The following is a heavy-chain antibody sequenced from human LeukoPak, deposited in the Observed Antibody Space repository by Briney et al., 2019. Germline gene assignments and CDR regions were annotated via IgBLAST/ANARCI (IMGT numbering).Heavy chain of an antibody. CDR2: IYYSGST. CDR3: ARVTLGYCTGGSCPYWYFDL. Sequence: SETLSLTCTVSGGSISSYYCSWIRQPPGKGLEWIGYIYYSGSTNCNPSLESRVTISVDTSKNQFSLKLSSVTAADTAVYYCARVTLGYCTGGSCPYWYFDLWGRGTLVTVSS. CDR1: GGSISSYY. D-gene: IGHD2-15*01. V-gene: IGHV4-59*08. J-gene: IGHJ2*01.